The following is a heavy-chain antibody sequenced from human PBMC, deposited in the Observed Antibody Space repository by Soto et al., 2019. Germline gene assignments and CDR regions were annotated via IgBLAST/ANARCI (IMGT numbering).Heavy chain of an antibody. CDR1: GYTFTDYH. Sequence: ASVKVSCKASGYTFTDYHLHWVRQAPGHGLEWMGWINPYNGATNSAQKYHDRVTLTRDTSSGTAYIELSSLRADDTAIYYCATEASISIGPNPLAYWGQGTLVTVSS. CDR3: ATEASISIGPNPLAY. CDR2: INPYNGAT. J-gene: IGHJ4*02. D-gene: IGHD3-9*01. V-gene: IGHV1-2*02.